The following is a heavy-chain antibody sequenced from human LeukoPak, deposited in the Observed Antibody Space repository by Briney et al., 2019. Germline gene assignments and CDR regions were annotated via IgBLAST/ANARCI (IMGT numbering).Heavy chain of an antibody. CDR1: GGSISSSSYY. CDR3: ARHDYDFWSGYGMDV. D-gene: IGHD3-3*01. V-gene: IGHV4-39*01. Sequence: SETLSLTCTVSGGSISSSSYYWGWIRQPPGKGLEWIGSIYYSGSTYYNPSLKSRVTISVDTSKNQFSLKLSSVTAADTAVYYCARHDYDFWSGYGMDVWGQGTTVTVSS. J-gene: IGHJ6*02. CDR2: IYYSGST.